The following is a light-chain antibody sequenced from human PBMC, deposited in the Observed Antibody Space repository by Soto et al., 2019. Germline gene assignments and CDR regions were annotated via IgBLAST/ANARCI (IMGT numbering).Light chain of an antibody. CDR2: AAS. V-gene: IGKV1-27*01. CDR1: QDISSY. Sequence: DIQMTQSPSSLSASVGDRVTITCRASQDISSYLAWYQQKPGKVPKLLIYAASNLQSGVPSRFSGSGSGTDFTLTISSLQPEDFATYYCQKYDRAPPTFAQGTKVDIK. J-gene: IGKJ1*01. CDR3: QKYDRAPPT.